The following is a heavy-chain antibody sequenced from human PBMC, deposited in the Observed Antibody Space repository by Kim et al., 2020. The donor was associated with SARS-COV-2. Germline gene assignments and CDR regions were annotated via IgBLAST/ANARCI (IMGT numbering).Heavy chain of an antibody. CDR2: ISSSSSYI. CDR1: GFTFSSYS. V-gene: IGHV3-21*01. J-gene: IGHJ4*02. D-gene: IGHD3-10*01. Sequence: GGSLRLSCAASGFTFSSYSMNWVRQAPGKGLEWVSSISSSSSYIYYADSVKGRFTISRDNAKNSLYLQMNSLRAEDTAVYYCARLGVLWFGDLNFWGQGTLVTVSS. CDR3: ARLGVLWFGDLNF.